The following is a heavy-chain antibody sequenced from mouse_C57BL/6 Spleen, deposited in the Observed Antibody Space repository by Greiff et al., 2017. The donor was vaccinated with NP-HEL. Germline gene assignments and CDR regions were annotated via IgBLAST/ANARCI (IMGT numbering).Heavy chain of an antibody. CDR1: GYTFTDHT. CDR2: IYPRDGST. V-gene: IGHV1-78*01. D-gene: IGHD4-1*01. Sequence: VQLQQSDAELVKPGASVKISCKVSGYTFTDHTIHWMKQRPEQGLEWIGYIYPRDGSTKYNEKFKGKATLTADKSSSTAYMQLNSLTSEDSGVYFCASISWDGGDYFDYWGQGTTLTVSS. CDR3: ASISWDGGDYFDY. J-gene: IGHJ2*01.